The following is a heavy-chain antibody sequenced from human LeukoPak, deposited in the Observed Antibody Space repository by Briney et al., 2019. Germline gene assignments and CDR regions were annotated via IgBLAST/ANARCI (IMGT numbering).Heavy chain of an antibody. J-gene: IGHJ4*02. CDR3: ARGGPGVFAY. CDR1: GFTVSSNY. V-gene: IGHV3-53*01. CDR2: MYSGGST. D-gene: IGHD3-10*01. Sequence: GGSLRLSCAASGFTVSSNYMTWVRQAPGKGPEWLSVMYSGGSTYYAASVEGRFTISRDNSKNTVYLQMNSLRAEDTAVYFCARGGPGVFAYWGQGTLVTVSS.